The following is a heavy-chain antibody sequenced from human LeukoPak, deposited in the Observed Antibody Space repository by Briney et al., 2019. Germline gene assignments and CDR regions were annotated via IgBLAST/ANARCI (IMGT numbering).Heavy chain of an antibody. CDR1: GFTFSSYS. CDR3: ARLWSRKSSSAAQTFDY. Sequence: AGGSLRLSCAASGFTFSSYSMNWVRQAPGKGLEWVSSISSSSSYIYYADSVKGRFTISRDNAKNSLYLQMNSLRAEDTAVYYCARLWSRKSSSAAQTFDYWGQGTLVTVSS. J-gene: IGHJ4*02. V-gene: IGHV3-21*01. D-gene: IGHD6-13*01. CDR2: ISSSSSYI.